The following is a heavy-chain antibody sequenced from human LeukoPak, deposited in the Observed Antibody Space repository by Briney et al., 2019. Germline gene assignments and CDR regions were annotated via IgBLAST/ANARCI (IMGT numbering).Heavy chain of an antibody. J-gene: IGHJ4*02. D-gene: IGHD2-21*02. V-gene: IGHV3-23*01. Sequence: GGSLRLSCAASGFTFSNYAMNWVRQAPEKGLEWVSGTSGSGGSTNYADSVKGRFTISRDNSKNTLYLQMNSLRAEDTAVYYCTKDIVVMTAISGNPFDYWGQGTLVTVSS. CDR1: GFTFSNYA. CDR3: TKDIVVMTAISGNPFDY. CDR2: TSGSGGST.